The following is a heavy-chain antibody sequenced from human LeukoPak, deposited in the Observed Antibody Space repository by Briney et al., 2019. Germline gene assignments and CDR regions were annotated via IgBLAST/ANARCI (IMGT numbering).Heavy chain of an antibody. V-gene: IGHV4-59*01. CDR3: ARDIVGATDY. D-gene: IGHD1-26*01. CDR1: GASISGYY. Sequence: PSETLSLTCTVSGASISGYYWTWIRQPPGKGLEWIGYIYYSGSTNYNPSLKSRVTISVDTSKNQFSLKLSSVTAADTAVYYCARDIVGATDYWGQGTLVTVSS. J-gene: IGHJ4*02. CDR2: IYYSGST.